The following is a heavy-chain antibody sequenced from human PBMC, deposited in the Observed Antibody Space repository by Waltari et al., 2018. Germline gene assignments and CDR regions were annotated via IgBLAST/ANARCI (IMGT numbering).Heavy chain of an antibody. V-gene: IGHV4-4*07. Sequence: QVQLQESGPGLVKPSETLSLTCTVSGGSISSYYWSWIRRPAGKGLEWIGRIYTSGSTNYNPSLKSRVTMSVDTSKNQFSLKLSSVTAADTAVYYCARDSGSTIFGVVTPAFDIWGQGTMVTVSS. J-gene: IGHJ3*02. CDR2: IYTSGST. D-gene: IGHD3-3*01. CDR3: ARDSGSTIFGVVTPAFDI. CDR1: GGSISSYY.